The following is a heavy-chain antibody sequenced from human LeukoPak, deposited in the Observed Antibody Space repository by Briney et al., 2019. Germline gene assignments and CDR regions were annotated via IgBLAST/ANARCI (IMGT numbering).Heavy chain of an antibody. Sequence: GESLKISCKGSGYSFTSYWIGWVRQMPGKGLEWMRIIYPGDSDTRYSPSFQGQVTISGDKSISTAYLQWSSLKASDTAMYYCARRFDSSGYPENDAFDIWGQGTMVTVSS. V-gene: IGHV5-51*01. CDR1: GYSFTSYW. CDR3: ARRFDSSGYPENDAFDI. D-gene: IGHD3-22*01. J-gene: IGHJ3*02. CDR2: IYPGDSDT.